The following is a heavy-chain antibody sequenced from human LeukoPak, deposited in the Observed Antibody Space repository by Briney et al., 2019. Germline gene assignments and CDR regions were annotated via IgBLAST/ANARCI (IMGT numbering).Heavy chain of an antibody. J-gene: IGHJ5*01. D-gene: IGHD3-10*01. V-gene: IGHV3-23*01. CDR3: AKAQNLRFGSDWFDP. CDR2: ISGSGGST. CDR1: GFTFISYA. Sequence: GGSLRLSCAASGFTFISYAMSWVRQAPGKGLEWVSAISGSGGSTYYADSVKGRFTISRDNSKNTLYLQMNSLRAEDTAVYYCAKAQNLRFGSDWFDPWGQGTLVTVSS.